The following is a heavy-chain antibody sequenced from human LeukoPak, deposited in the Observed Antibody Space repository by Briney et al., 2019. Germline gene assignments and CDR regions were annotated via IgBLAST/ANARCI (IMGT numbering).Heavy chain of an antibody. CDR1: GGSISTGGYY. Sequence: SQTLSLTCTVSGGSISTGGYYWSWIRQHPGKGLEWIGYIYYSGSTYYNPSLKSRVTISVDTSKNQFSLKLSSVTAADTAVYYCATRGWDLSFTYWGQGTLVTVSS. D-gene: IGHD6-19*01. CDR2: IYYSGST. V-gene: IGHV4-31*03. CDR3: ATRGWDLSFTY. J-gene: IGHJ4*02.